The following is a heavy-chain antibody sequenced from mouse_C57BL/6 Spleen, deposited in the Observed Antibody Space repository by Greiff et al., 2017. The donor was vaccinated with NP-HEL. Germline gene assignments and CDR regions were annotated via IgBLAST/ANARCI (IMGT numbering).Heavy chain of an antibody. V-gene: IGHV1-15*01. CDR3: TREGGLIFAY. CDR2: IDPETGGT. CDR1: GYTFTDYE. J-gene: IGHJ3*01. Sequence: QVQLKESGAELVRPGASVTLSCKASGYTFTDYEMHWVKQTPVHGLEWIGAIDPETGGTAYNQKFKGKAILTADKSSSTAYMELRSLTSEDSAVYYCTREGGLIFAYWGQGTLVTVSA. D-gene: IGHD1-3*01.